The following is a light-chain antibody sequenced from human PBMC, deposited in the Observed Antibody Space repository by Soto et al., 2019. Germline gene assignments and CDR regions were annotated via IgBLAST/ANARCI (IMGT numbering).Light chain of an antibody. V-gene: IGKV1-5*03. CDR2: KAS. Sequence: DIQMTQSPSTLSASVGDRVTITCRASQSISEWLAWYQQKPGKAPKLLIYKASSLESGVPSRFSGSGSGTDFTLTISSLQPDPFATYFCQQYNSYARTFGQLTKVEV. CDR1: QSISEW. CDR3: QQYNSYART. J-gene: IGKJ1*01.